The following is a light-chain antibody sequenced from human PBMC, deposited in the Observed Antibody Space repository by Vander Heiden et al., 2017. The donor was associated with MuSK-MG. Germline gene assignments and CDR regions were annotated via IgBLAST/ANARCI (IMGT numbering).Light chain of an antibody. CDR3: QQRSKWPLT. Sequence: DTVLTQSPATLSLSPGERATLSCRASQSVSTYLAWYQQKPGQAPRLLISEASNRATDIPGRFSGSGSGTDFTLTISSLEPEDFAVYYCQQRSKWPLTFGGGTKVEIK. J-gene: IGKJ4*01. CDR1: QSVSTY. CDR2: EAS. V-gene: IGKV3-11*01.